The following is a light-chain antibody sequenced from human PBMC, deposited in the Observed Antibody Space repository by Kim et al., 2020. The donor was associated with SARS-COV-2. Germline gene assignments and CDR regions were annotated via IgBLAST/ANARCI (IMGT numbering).Light chain of an antibody. V-gene: IGKV1D-12*01. CDR1: QGISRW. Sequence: DIQMTQSPSSVSASVGDRVTITCRASQGISRWLAWYQQKPGKAPKLVIYAASNLQSGVPSRFSGSGSGTDFTLTISSLQPEDSATYYCQQANSFPITFGQGTRLEIK. J-gene: IGKJ5*01. CDR2: AAS. CDR3: QQANSFPIT.